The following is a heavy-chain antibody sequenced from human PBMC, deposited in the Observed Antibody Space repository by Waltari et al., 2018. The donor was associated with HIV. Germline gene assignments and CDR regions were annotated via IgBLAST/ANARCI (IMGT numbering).Heavy chain of an antibody. J-gene: IGHJ4*02. CDR3: ASIPGWTVDTAMVSDY. Sequence: QVQLQESGPGLVKPSGTLSLTCAVSGGSIRSSNWWCWARQPPGKGLEWIGEIYHSGSTNYNPSLKSRVTISVDKSKNQFSLKLSSVTAADTAVYYCASIPGWTVDTAMVSDYWGQGTLVTVSS. CDR2: IYHSGST. D-gene: IGHD5-18*01. CDR1: GGSIRSSNW. V-gene: IGHV4-4*02.